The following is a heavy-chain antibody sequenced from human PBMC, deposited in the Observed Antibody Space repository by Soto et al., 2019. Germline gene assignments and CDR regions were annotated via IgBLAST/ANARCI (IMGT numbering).Heavy chain of an antibody. D-gene: IGHD3-10*01. V-gene: IGHV3-33*01. J-gene: IGHJ4*02. CDR1: VVTLSIYG. CDR2: IWYDGSNK. Sequence: VGCIRLASASCVVTLSIYGVHAFRQDPGKGLEWVAVIWYDGSNKYYADSVKGRFTISRDNSKNTLYLQMNSLRAEDTAVYYCARDLGSVGPDYWGQGTPVTVSS. CDR3: ARDLGSVGPDY.